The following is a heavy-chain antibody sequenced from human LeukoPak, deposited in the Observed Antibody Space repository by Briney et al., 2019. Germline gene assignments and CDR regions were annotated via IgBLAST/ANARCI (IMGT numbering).Heavy chain of an antibody. CDR2: INPSGGST. Sequence: ASVKVSCEASGYTFTSYYMHWVRQAPGQGLEWMGIINPSGGSTSYAQKFQGRVTMTRDTSTSTVYMELSSLRSEDTAVYYCARGHYDPPNYYYYYYMDVWGKGTTVTVSS. V-gene: IGHV1-46*01. J-gene: IGHJ6*03. D-gene: IGHD3-3*01. CDR3: ARGHYDPPNYYYYYYMDV. CDR1: GYTFTSYY.